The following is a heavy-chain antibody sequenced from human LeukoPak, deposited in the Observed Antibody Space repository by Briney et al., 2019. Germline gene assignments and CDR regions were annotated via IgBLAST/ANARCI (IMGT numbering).Heavy chain of an antibody. V-gene: IGHV3-74*01. Sequence: PGGSLRLSCVASGFTFGNYWMHWVRQAPGKELVCISRINNDGSTVYADSVAGRFTISRDNGRNTLYLQMNTLRVEDTDVYYCARDYYGSIDLWGQGTLVTVSS. J-gene: IGHJ1*01. CDR1: GFTFGNYW. D-gene: IGHD3-10*01. CDR3: ARDYYGSIDL. CDR2: INNDGST.